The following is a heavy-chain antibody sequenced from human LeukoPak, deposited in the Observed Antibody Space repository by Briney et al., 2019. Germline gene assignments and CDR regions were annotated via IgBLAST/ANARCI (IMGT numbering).Heavy chain of an antibody. CDR1: GGSISSYY. CDR2: IYYSGST. Sequence: SETLSLTCTVSGGSISSYYWSWTRQPPGKGLEWIGYIYYSGSTNYNPSLKSRVTISVDTSKNQFSLKLSSVTAADTAVYYCARAGGWTNYYYYGMDVWGQGTTVTVSS. V-gene: IGHV4-59*01. D-gene: IGHD6-19*01. J-gene: IGHJ6*02. CDR3: ARAGGWTNYYYYGMDV.